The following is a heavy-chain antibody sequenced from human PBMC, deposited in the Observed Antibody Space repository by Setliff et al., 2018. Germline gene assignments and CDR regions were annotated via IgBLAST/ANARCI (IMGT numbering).Heavy chain of an antibody. J-gene: IGHJ6*03. D-gene: IGHD3-16*02. V-gene: IGHV7-4-1*02. CDR1: GYSFSTCA. CDR3: ARASRFATIVWKGDYYMDV. Sequence: RASVKVSCKASGYSFSTCAMSWIRQAPGQGLEWMGWINTNTGNPSYAQGFTGRFVFSLDTSVSTAYLQISSLKPEDTAMYYCARASRFATIVWKGDYYMDVWGKGTTVTVSS. CDR2: INTNTGNP.